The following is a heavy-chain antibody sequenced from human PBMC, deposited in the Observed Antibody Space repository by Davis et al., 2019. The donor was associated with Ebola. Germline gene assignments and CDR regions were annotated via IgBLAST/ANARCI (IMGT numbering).Heavy chain of an antibody. V-gene: IGHV3-23*01. CDR2: ISGSGGST. J-gene: IGHJ5*02. Sequence: GGSLRLSCAASGFTFSSYWMSWVRQAPGKGLEWVSAISGSGGSTYYADSVKGRFTISRDNSKNTLYLQMNSLRAEDTAVYYCAKGLTTVTTGGWFDPWGQGTLVTVSS. CDR1: GFTFSSYW. CDR3: AKGLTTVTTGGWFDP. D-gene: IGHD4-11*01.